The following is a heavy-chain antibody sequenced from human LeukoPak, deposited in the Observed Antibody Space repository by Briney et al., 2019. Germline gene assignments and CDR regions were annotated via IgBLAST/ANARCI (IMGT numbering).Heavy chain of an antibody. J-gene: IGHJ4*02. Sequence: PGRSQRLSCAASGFTFSSYGMHWVRQAPGKGLEWVAVISYDGSNKYYADSVKGRFTISRDNSKNTLYLQMNSLRAEDTAVYYCAKDLGGNENYWGQGTLVTVSS. CDR1: GFTFSSYG. CDR2: ISYDGSNK. D-gene: IGHD5-12*01. V-gene: IGHV3-30*18. CDR3: AKDLGGNENY.